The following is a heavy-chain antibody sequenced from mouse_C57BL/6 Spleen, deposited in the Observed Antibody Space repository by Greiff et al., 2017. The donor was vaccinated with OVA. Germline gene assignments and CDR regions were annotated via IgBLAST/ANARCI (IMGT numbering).Heavy chain of an antibody. CDR2: IDPDTGGT. CDR3: TSPYGSGLYYAMDY. CDR1: GYTFTDYE. Sequence: QVQLQQSGAELVRPGASVTLSCKASGYTFTDYEMHWVKQTPVHGLEWIGAIDPDTGGTAYNQKFKGKAIMTADKSSSTAYMELRSLTSEDSAVEYCTSPYGSGLYYAMDYWGQGTSVTVSS. D-gene: IGHD1-1*01. J-gene: IGHJ4*01. V-gene: IGHV1-15*01.